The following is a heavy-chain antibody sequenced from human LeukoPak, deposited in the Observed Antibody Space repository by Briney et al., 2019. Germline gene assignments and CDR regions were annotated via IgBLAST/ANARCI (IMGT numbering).Heavy chain of an antibody. Sequence: KSSETLSLTCAVYGGSFSGYFWSWIRQPPGKGLEWIGEINHSGSTKYNPSLKDRVTISVDTSKNQFSLRLSSVTAADTAVYYCARAEQWIHQQIDYWGQGTLVSVSS. D-gene: IGHD6-19*01. CDR1: GGSFSGYF. CDR2: INHSGST. CDR3: ARAEQWIHQQIDY. J-gene: IGHJ4*02. V-gene: IGHV4-34*01.